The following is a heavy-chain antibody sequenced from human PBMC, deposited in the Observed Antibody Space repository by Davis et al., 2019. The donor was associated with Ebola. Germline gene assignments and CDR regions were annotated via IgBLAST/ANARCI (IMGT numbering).Heavy chain of an antibody. V-gene: IGHV3-7*01. D-gene: IGHD5-18*01. J-gene: IGHJ3*02. CDR1: GFTFSSYW. CDR2: IIQDGSDK. CDR3: ARQGGIPYQGAFDI. Sequence: GESLKISCAASGFTFSSYWMNWVRQAPGKGLEWVANIIQDGSDKRYVDSVKGRFTISGYNAKNSLYLQMNSLRAEDTAVYYCARQGGIPYQGAFDIWGQGTMVTVSS.